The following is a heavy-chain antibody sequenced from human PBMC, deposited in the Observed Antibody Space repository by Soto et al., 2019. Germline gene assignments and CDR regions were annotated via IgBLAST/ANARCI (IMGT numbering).Heavy chain of an antibody. V-gene: IGHV3-23*01. Sequence: GGSLRLSCAVSGFTFSSYAMSWVRQSPGKGLEWVSAISGSGGSTYYADSVKGRFTISRDNSKNTLYLQMNSLRAEDTAVYYCAKNIVAAAGNPYYFDYWGQGTLVTVSS. J-gene: IGHJ4*02. CDR3: AKNIVAAAGNPYYFDY. D-gene: IGHD6-13*01. CDR1: GFTFSSYA. CDR2: ISGSGGST.